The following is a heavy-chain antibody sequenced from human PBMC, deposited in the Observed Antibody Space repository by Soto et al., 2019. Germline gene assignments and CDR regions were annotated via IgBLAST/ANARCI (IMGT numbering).Heavy chain of an antibody. CDR3: ARDMYSSDYFVKWFEP. V-gene: IGHV3-30-3*01. J-gene: IGHJ5*02. CDR2: ISHDGINK. D-gene: IGHD6-19*01. Sequence: QVRLVESGGGVVQPGRSLRLSCTASGFSFSSYAMYWFRQPPGKGLEWVAVISHDGINKHYADSVKGRVTVSRDNSNRSLDLQLNSLRGEDTAMDYCARDMYSSDYFVKWFEPWGQGTLVTVSS. CDR1: GFSFSSYA.